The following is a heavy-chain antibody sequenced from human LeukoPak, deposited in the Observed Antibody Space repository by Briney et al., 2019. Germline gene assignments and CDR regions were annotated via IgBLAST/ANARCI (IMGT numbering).Heavy chain of an antibody. CDR1: GYTFTGYY. CDR3: ARAGYCSGGSCYGGMNY. V-gene: IGHV1-2*02. J-gene: IGHJ4*02. D-gene: IGHD2-15*01. CDR2: INPNSGGT. Sequence: GASVKVSCKASGYTFTGYYMHWVRQAPGQGLEWMGWINPNSGGTNYAQKFQGRVTMTRDTSISTAYMELSRPRSDDTAVYYCARAGYCSGGSCYGGMNYWGQGTLVTVSS.